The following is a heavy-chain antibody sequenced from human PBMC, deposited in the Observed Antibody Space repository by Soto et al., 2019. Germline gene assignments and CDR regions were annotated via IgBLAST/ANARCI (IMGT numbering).Heavy chain of an antibody. D-gene: IGHD2-15*01. CDR2: IIPIFGTA. V-gene: IGHV1-69*13. CDR3: TREKWYCSGGSCYYNWFDP. CDR1: GGTFSSYA. J-gene: IGHJ5*02. Sequence: SVKVSCKASGGTFSSYAISWVRQAPGQGLEWMGGIIPIFGTANYAQKFQGRVTITADESTSTAYMELSSLRSEDTAVYYCTREKWYCSGGSCYYNWFDPWGQGTLVTVSS.